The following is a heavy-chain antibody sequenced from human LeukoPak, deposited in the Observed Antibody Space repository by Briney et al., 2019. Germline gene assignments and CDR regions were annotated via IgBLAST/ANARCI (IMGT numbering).Heavy chain of an antibody. J-gene: IGHJ4*02. V-gene: IGHV3-48*02. CDR3: AADTVATMGGYFDY. Sequence: GGSLRLSCAASGFTFSSYSMNWVRQAPGKGLEWVSYISSSSSTIYYADSVKGRFTISRDNAKNSLYLQMNSLRDEDTAVYYCAADTVATMGGYFDYWGQGTLVTVSS. CDR1: GFTFSSYS. D-gene: IGHD5-12*01. CDR2: ISSSSSTI.